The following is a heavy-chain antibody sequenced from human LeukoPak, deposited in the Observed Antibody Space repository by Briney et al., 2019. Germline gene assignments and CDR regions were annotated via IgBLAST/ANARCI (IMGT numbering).Heavy chain of an antibody. J-gene: IGHJ4*02. D-gene: IGHD4-17*01. CDR3: AKDRDYGDYLG. V-gene: IGHV3-23*01. CDR2: ISGSAGNT. CDR1: GFTFSSYA. Sequence: PGGSLRLSCAASGFTFSSYAMSWVRQAPGKGLEWVSAISGSAGNTYYTVSVKGRFTISRDNSKNTLYLQMNSLRAEDTAVYYCAKDRDYGDYLGWGQGTLVTVSS.